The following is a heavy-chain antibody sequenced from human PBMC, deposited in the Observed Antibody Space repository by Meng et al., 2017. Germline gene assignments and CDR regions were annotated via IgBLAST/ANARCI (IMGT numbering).Heavy chain of an antibody. CDR3: AREGRVDFDY. CDR2: INTNAGNP. D-gene: IGHD1-26*01. Sequence: QVELGQSVSGLKQPGASVKVSCKASGYPFKSYAMNWVRQAPGQGLEWMGWINTNAGNPTYAQGFTGRFVFSLDTSVSTAYLQISSLKAEDTAVYYCAREGRVDFDYWGQGTLVTVSS. J-gene: IGHJ4*02. CDR1: GYPFKSYA. V-gene: IGHV7-4-1*02.